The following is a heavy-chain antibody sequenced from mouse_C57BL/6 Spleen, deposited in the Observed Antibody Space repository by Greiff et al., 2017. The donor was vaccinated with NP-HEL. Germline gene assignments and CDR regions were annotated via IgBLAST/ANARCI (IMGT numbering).Heavy chain of an antibody. CDR2: ISGGGGNT. D-gene: IGHD2-1*01. CDR1: GFTFSSYT. Sequence: EVQLVESGGGLVKPGGSLKLSCAASGFTFSSYTMSWVRQTPEKRLEWVATISGGGGNTYYPDSVKGRFTISRDNAKNTLYLQMSSLRSEDTAFYYCARHIYYGNYDYAMDYWGQGTSVTVSA. V-gene: IGHV5-9*01. J-gene: IGHJ4*01. CDR3: ARHIYYGNYDYAMDY.